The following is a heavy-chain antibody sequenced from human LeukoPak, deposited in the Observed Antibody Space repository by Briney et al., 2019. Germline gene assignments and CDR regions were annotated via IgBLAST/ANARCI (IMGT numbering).Heavy chain of an antibody. J-gene: IGHJ4*02. CDR3: ARDQHDYVWGSYPGDY. Sequence: PSETLSLTCTVSGGSISSGGYYWSWIRQHPGKGLEWFGYIYYSGSTYYNPSLKSRVTISVDTSKNQFSLKLSSVTAADTAVYYCARDQHDYVWGSYPGDYWGQGTLVTVSS. CDR1: GGSISSGGYY. V-gene: IGHV4-31*03. CDR2: IYYSGST. D-gene: IGHD3-16*01.